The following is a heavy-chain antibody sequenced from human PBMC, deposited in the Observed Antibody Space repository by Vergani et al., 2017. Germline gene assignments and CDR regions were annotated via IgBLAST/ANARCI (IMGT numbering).Heavy chain of an antibody. Sequence: EVQLLESGGGLVQPGGSLRLSCAASGFTFSSYAMSWVRQAPGKGLEWVSSISSSSSYIYYADSVKGRFTISRDNAKNSLYLQMNSLRAEDTAVYYCARDRGSGSFLEYDYWGQGTLVTVSS. D-gene: IGHD1-26*01. J-gene: IGHJ4*02. V-gene: IGHV3-21*01. CDR2: ISSSSSYI. CDR3: ARDRGSGSFLEYDY. CDR1: GFTFSSYA.